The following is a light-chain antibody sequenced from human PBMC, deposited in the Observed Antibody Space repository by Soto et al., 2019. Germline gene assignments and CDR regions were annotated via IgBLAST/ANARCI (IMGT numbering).Light chain of an antibody. CDR2: GAS. Sequence: EIGLTQSPGNLSLSPGERTTLSCRASQSVSSYLAWYQRKPGQAPRLLIYGASSRATGIPDRFSGSGSGTDFTLTISRLEPEDFAVYYCQQYGGSPQTFGQGTKVDIK. CDR1: QSVSSY. J-gene: IGKJ1*01. CDR3: QQYGGSPQT. V-gene: IGKV3-20*01.